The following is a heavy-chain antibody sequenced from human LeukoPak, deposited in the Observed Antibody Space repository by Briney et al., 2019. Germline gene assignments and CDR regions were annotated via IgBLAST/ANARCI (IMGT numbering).Heavy chain of an antibody. CDR3: AGLVGRYSSGLYYYYFDY. J-gene: IGHJ4*02. Sequence: KPSETLSLTCTVSGGSIRSSYYYWGWIRQPPGKGLEWIGSIYDSGSTYYNPSLKSRVTISVDTSKNQFFLNLSSVTAADTAVYYCAGLVGRYSSGLYYYYFDYWGQGTLVTVSS. CDR1: GGSIRSSYYY. D-gene: IGHD3-22*01. V-gene: IGHV4-39*07. CDR2: IYDSGST.